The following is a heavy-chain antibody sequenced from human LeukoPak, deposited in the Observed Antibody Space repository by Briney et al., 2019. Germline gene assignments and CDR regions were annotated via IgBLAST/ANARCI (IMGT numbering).Heavy chain of an antibody. J-gene: IGHJ4*02. Sequence: PSETLSLTCAVYGGSFSGYYWSWIRQPPGKGLEWIGSIYHSGSTYYNPSLKSRVTISVDTSKNQFSLKLSSVTAADTAVYYCARNSGYGLGTSYYFDYWGQGTLVTVSS. CDR3: ARNSGYGLGTSYYFDY. CDR2: IYHSGST. CDR1: GGSFSGYY. D-gene: IGHD5-12*01. V-gene: IGHV4-34*01.